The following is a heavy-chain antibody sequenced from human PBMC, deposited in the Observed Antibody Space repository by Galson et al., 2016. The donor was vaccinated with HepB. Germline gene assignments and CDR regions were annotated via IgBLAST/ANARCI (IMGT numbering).Heavy chain of an antibody. V-gene: IGHV3-7*04. D-gene: IGHD1-1*01. Sequence: SLRLSCAASGLTFSRVWMTWVRQAPGKGLEWVAHINQDGSEKHYLDSVRGRFTISRDNAKNSVYLQMHSLRAEDTAVYFCARAYQYTLDYWGQGTLVTVSS. CDR2: INQDGSEK. CDR1: GLTFSRVW. CDR3: ARAYQYTLDY. J-gene: IGHJ4*02.